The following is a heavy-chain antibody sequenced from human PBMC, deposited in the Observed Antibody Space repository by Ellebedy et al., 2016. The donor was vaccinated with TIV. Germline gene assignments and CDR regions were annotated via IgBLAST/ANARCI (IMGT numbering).Heavy chain of an antibody. CDR2: IVVGSGNT. CDR1: GFTFTSSA. D-gene: IGHD3-9*01. Sequence: SVKVSXXASGFTFTSSAVQWVRQARGQRLEWIGWIVVGSGNTNYAQKFQERVTITRDMSTSTAYMELSSLRSEDTAVYYCAAEYPRYFDPAHYGMDVWGQGTTVTVSS. J-gene: IGHJ6*02. V-gene: IGHV1-58*01. CDR3: AAEYPRYFDPAHYGMDV.